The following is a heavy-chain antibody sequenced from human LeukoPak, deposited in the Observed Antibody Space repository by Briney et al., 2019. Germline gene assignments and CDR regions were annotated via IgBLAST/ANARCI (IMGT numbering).Heavy chain of an antibody. J-gene: IGHJ5*02. Sequence: SETLSLTCAVYGGSFSGYYWSWIRQPPGKGLEWIGGIYHSGSTNYNPSLKSRVTISVDASKNQFSLKLSSVTAADTAVYYCARALTYYYGSGSYRNWFDPWGQGTLVTVSS. CDR2: IYHSGST. CDR1: GGSFSGYY. V-gene: IGHV4-34*01. D-gene: IGHD3-10*01. CDR3: ARALTYYYGSGSYRNWFDP.